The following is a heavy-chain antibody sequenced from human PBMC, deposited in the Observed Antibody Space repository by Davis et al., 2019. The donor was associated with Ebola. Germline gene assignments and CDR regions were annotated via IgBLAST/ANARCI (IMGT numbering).Heavy chain of an antibody. CDR2: IIPILALA. CDR1: GYTFTSYG. V-gene: IGHV1-69*04. J-gene: IGHJ6*04. D-gene: IGHD2-21*02. Sequence: SVKVSCKASGYTFTSYGISWVRKAPGQGLEWMGRIIPILALANYAQKFQGRVTITADKSTSTAYMALSSLRSDDTAVYYCAKSSPYRVTLEYYYGMDVWGKGTTVTVSS. CDR3: AKSSPYRVTLEYYYGMDV.